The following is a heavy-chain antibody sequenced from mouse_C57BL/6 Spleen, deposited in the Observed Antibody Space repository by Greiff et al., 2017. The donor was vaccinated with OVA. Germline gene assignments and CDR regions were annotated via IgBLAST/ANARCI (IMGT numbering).Heavy chain of an antibody. V-gene: IGHV1-63*01. J-gene: IGHJ1*03. CDR2: IYPGGGYT. CDR3: AREEGTGRWYFDV. Sequence: QVQLQQSGAELVRPGTSVKMSCKASGYTFTNYWIGWAKQRPGHGLEWIGDIYPGGGYTNYNEKFKGKATLTADKSSSTAYMQFSSLTSEDSAIYYCAREEGTGRWYFDVWGTGTTVTVSS. D-gene: IGHD3-3*01. CDR1: GYTFTNYW.